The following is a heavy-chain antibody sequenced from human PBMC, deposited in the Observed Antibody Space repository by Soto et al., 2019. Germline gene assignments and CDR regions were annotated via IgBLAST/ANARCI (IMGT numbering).Heavy chain of an antibody. CDR3: AREKVGTTFFDN. CDR1: GFAISRGYY. V-gene: IGHV4-38-2*02. D-gene: IGHD1-1*01. CDR2: IYPSVSS. Sequence: SETLSLTCNVSGFAISRGYYWSWVRQTPGKGLEWIGSIYPSVSSYHNPSLETRLTLSIDTSNNQFTLKLASVTAADTALYYCAREKVGTTFFDNWGQGTQVTVSS. J-gene: IGHJ4*02.